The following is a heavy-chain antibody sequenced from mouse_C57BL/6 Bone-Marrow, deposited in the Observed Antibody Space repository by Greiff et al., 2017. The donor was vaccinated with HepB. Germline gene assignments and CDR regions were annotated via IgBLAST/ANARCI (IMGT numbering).Heavy chain of an antibody. CDR3: ANITLYYYGSSSYAMDY. CDR1: GFSLTSYG. D-gene: IGHD1-1*01. J-gene: IGHJ4*01. Sequence: VQLQQSGPGLVQPSQCLSITCTVSGFSLTSYGVHWVRQSPGKGLEWLGVIWRGGSTDYNAAFMTRLSITKDNAKNQIFFKMNSLQADDTDIYYFANITLYYYGSSSYAMDYWGQGTSVTVSS. V-gene: IGHV2-5*01. CDR2: IWRGGST.